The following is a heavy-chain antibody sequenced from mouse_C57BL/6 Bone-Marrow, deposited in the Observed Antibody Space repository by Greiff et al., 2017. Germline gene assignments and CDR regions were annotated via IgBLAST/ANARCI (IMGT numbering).Heavy chain of an antibody. CDR3: ARCGGTTVVPLYAMDY. CDR1: GYTFTSYW. D-gene: IGHD1-1*01. V-gene: IGHV1-53*01. Sequence: QVQLQQPGTELVKPGASVKLSCKASGYTFTSYWMHWVKQRPGQGLEWIGNINPSNGGTNYNEKFKSKATLTVDKSSSTAYMQLRSLTSEDSAVYYCARCGGTTVVPLYAMDYWSQGTPVTVSS. CDR2: INPSNGGT. J-gene: IGHJ4*01.